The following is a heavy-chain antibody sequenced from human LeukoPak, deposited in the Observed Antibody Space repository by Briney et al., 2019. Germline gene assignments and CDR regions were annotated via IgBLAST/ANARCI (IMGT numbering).Heavy chain of an antibody. J-gene: IGHJ4*02. D-gene: IGHD7-27*01. CDR3: GRFTRSGDSVY. CDR1: GFTFSSYW. Sequence: PGGSLRLSCAASGFTFSSYWTSWVRQAPGTGLEWVANIKQDGSEKQYVDSVKGRFAISRDNAENSLYLQMNSLKAEDTAVYYCGRFTRSGDSVYWGQGTLVTVSS. CDR2: IKQDGSEK. V-gene: IGHV3-7*04.